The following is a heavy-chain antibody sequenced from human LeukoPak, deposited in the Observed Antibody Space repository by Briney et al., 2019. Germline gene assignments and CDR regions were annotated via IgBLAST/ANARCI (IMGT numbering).Heavy chain of an antibody. Sequence: ASVKVSCKASGYTFTGYYMHWVRQAPAQGLEWMGRINPNSGGTNYAQKFQDRVTKTRDTSLSTAHMERSRLASDDTAVYYCARLKKSGSYAYFDYWGQGTLVTVSS. CDR1: GYTFTGYY. CDR2: INPNSGGT. V-gene: IGHV1-2*06. D-gene: IGHD1-26*01. J-gene: IGHJ4*02. CDR3: ARLKKSGSYAYFDY.